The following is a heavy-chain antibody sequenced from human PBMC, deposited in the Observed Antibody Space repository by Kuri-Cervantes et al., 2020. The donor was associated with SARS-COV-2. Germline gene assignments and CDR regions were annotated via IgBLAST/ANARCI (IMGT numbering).Heavy chain of an antibody. V-gene: IGHV1-69*13. D-gene: IGHD3-16*01. J-gene: IGHJ5*02. CDR3: ASRMGDLTSYTWYKWFDP. CDR2: TIPIFGSP. Sequence: SVKVSCKASGTAFSSFAINWVRQAPGQGLEWMGGTIPIFGSPIYAQKFQGRLSITADESTSSVHMELSSLCSQDTAIYYCASRMGDLTSYTWYKWFDPWGQGTLVTVSS. CDR1: GTAFSSFA.